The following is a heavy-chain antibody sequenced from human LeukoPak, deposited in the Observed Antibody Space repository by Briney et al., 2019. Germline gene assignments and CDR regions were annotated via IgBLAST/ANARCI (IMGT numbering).Heavy chain of an antibody. CDR2: IYYSGST. CDR1: GGSISSYY. Sequence: PSETLSLTCTVSGGSISSYYWSWIRQPPGKGLEWIGYIYYSGSTNHNPSLKSRVTISVDTSKSQFSLKLSSVTAADTAVYYCARLGGYGYFDYWGQGTLVTVSS. CDR3: ARLGGYGYFDY. J-gene: IGHJ4*02. V-gene: IGHV4-59*01. D-gene: IGHD5-12*01.